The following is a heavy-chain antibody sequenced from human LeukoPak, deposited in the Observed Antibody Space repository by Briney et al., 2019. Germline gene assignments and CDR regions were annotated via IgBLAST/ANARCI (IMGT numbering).Heavy chain of an antibody. CDR2: ISVYNGNT. CDR3: ARGTDCSGGSCYSAGWFDP. D-gene: IGHD2-15*01. V-gene: IGHV1-18*01. CDR1: GYTFTSYG. J-gene: IGHJ5*02. Sequence: ASVKVSCKASGYTFTSYGISWVRQAPGQGLEWMGWISVYNGNTNYAQKLQGRVTMTTDTSTSTAYMELRSLRSDDTAVYYCARGTDCSGGSCYSAGWFDPWGQGTLVTVSS.